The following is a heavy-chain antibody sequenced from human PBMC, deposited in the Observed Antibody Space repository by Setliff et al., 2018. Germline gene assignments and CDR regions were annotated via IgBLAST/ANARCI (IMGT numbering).Heavy chain of an antibody. CDR2: INPDGSEK. D-gene: IGHD3-3*01. CDR3: ARDVFDFRTGQAGP. CDR1: GFTYNNCW. Sequence: GGSLRLSCGASGFTYNNCWVSWVRQAPGKGLEWLASINPDGSEKYYVDSVKGRFTISRDNAKNSLSLQMNSLRVEDTAVYYCARDVFDFRTGQAGPWGQGTLVTVSS. V-gene: IGHV3-7*01. J-gene: IGHJ5*02.